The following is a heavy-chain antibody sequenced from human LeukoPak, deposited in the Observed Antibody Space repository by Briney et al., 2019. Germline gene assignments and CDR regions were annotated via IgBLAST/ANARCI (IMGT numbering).Heavy chain of an antibody. D-gene: IGHD1-1*01. CDR1: GGSISNYY. V-gene: IGHV4-59*01. J-gene: IGHJ6*03. Sequence: SETLSLTCTVSGGSISNYYWSWIRQPPTKGLECIGYIYYSGSTNYNPSLKSRVTISVDTSTKQFSLRLSSVTAADTAVYYCARLYQQSKWKYYYYYMDVWGKGTTVTVSS. CDR2: IYYSGST. CDR3: ARLYQQSKWKYYYYYMDV.